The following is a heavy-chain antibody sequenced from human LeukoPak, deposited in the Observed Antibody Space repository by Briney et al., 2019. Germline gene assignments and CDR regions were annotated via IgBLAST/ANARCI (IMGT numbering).Heavy chain of an antibody. CDR1: GYSFTSYW. D-gene: IGHD3-22*01. V-gene: IGHV5-51*01. J-gene: IGHJ4*02. CDR2: IYPGDSDT. Sequence: KAGESLKISCKGSGYSFTSYWIGWGRQMPGKGREGMWIIYPGDSDTRDSPSFQGQVTISADTSISPAYLQWSSLKASDTAMYYCAIQFNYYDSGYYFDYWGQGTLVTVSS. CDR3: AIQFNYYDSGYYFDY.